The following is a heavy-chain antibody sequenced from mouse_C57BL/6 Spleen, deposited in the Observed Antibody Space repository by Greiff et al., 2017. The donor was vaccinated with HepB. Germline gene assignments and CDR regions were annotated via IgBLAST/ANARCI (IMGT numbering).Heavy chain of an antibody. CDR3: ARRGGESPDY. V-gene: IGHV1-69*01. CDR1: GYTFTSYW. Sequence: QVQLQHPGAELVMPGASVKLSCKASGYTFTSYWMHWVKQRPGQGLEWIGEIDPSDSYTNYNQKFKGKSTLTVDKSSSTAYMQLSSLTSEDSAVYYCARRGGESPDYWGQGTTLTVSS. D-gene: IGHD1-1*02. J-gene: IGHJ2*01. CDR2: IDPSDSYT.